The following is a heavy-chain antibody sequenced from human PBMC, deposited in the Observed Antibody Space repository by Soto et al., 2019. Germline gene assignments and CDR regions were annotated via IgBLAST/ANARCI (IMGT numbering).Heavy chain of an antibody. D-gene: IGHD2-21*02. CDR2: INHRGST. V-gene: IGHV4-34*01. CDR1: GGSFSDFY. Sequence: QVQLQQWGAGLLKPSETLSLTCAVYGGSFSDFYWTWIRQPPGKGLEWIGQINHRGSTNYNPSLKSRVTLSGDTSKNQFSLKLSSVTAADTAVYYCVRGTSVVTPSLDYWGQGTLVTVSS. J-gene: IGHJ4*02. CDR3: VRGTSVVTPSLDY.